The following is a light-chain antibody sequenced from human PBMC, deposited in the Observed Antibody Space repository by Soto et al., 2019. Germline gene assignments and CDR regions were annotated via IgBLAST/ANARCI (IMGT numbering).Light chain of an antibody. CDR2: DAS. CDR1: QSVSSY. J-gene: IGKJ4*01. CDR3: QQRSNWPPALT. Sequence: EIVLTHSPATLSLSPGERATLSCRASQSVSSYLAWYQRKPGQAPRLLIYDASNRATGIPARFSGSGSGTDFTLTISSLEPEDFAVYYCQQRSNWPPALTFGGGTKVDI. V-gene: IGKV3-11*01.